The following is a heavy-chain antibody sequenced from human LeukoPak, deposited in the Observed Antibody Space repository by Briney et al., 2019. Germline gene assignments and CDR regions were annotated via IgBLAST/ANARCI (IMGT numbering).Heavy chain of an antibody. J-gene: IGHJ4*02. D-gene: IGHD3-10*01. CDR1: GGSFSGYY. CDR2: INHSGST. CDR3: ARDGGFGELSYYFDY. V-gene: IGHV4-34*01. Sequence: SETLSLTCAVYGGSFSGYYWSWIRQPPGKGLEWIGEINHSGSTNYNPSLKSRVTISVDTSKNQFSLKLSSVTAADTAVYYCARDGGFGELSYYFDYWGQGTLVTVSS.